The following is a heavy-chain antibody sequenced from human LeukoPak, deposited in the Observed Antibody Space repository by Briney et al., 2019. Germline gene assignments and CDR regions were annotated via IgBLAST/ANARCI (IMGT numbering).Heavy chain of an antibody. CDR3: ARIVQITGTIPH. D-gene: IGHD1-1*01. CDR1: GFSISGGYY. J-gene: IGHJ4*02. V-gene: IGHV4-38-2*02. Sequence: SETLSLTCSVSGFSISGGYYWGWIRQPPGKGLEWLGSIYHSGNTDYNPSLKSRVTLSVDTAKNKFFLRLGSVTAADTAVYYCARIVQITGTIPHWGQGTLVTVSS. CDR2: IYHSGNT.